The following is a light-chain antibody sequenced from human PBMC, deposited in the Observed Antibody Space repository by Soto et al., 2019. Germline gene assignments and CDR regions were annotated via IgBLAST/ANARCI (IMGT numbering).Light chain of an antibody. CDR3: QHPWT. J-gene: IGKJ1*01. Sequence: EIVLTQSPGTLSLSPGERATLSCRASQSVTSTYLAWYQRKPGQAPRLLIYGASSRATGIPDRFSGSGSGTDFTLTISRLEPEDFAVYYCQHPWTFGQGTKVEVK. CDR2: GAS. CDR1: QSVTSTY. V-gene: IGKV3-20*01.